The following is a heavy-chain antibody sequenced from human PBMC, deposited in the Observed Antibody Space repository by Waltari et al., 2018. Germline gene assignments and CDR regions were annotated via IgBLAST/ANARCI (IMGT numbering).Heavy chain of an antibody. CDR1: GGSISSYY. Sequence: QVQLQESGPGLVKPSETLSLTCTVSGGSISSYYWSWIRQPAGKGLEWIGRIYTSGSTNDNPSLKSRVTMSVDTSKTQFSLKLSSVTAADTAVYYCARDYYGSGSYYNDYWGQGTLVTVSS. V-gene: IGHV4-4*07. CDR2: IYTSGST. J-gene: IGHJ4*02. D-gene: IGHD3-10*01. CDR3: ARDYYGSGSYYNDY.